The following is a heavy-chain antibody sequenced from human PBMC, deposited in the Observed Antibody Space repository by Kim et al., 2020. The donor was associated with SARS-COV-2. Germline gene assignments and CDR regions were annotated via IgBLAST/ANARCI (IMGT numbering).Heavy chain of an antibody. CDR3: ARGSSLHYYPYNDH. Sequence: GGSLRLSCAASGFTFSNSAMTWVRQAPGKGLEWVSGISDSGVGTYYADSVKGRFTISRDNSESTLFLQMNSLRVEDTAIYYCARGSSLHYYPYNDHRGQG. D-gene: IGHD3-22*01. V-gene: IGHV3-23*01. CDR2: ISDSGVGT. J-gene: IGHJ5*02. CDR1: GFTFSNSA.